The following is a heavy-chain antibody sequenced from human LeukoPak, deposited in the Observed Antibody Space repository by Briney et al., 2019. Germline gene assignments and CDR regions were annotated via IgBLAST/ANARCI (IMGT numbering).Heavy chain of an antibody. CDR3: ARKNGLDY. CDR1: GFTFSSYA. V-gene: IGHV3-23*01. Sequence: GGSLRLSCAASGFTFSSYAMSWVRQAPGKGLEWVSAISGSGSSTYYTGSVKGRFSISRDNSKNTLYLQMNSLRAEDTAVYYCARKNGLDYWGQGTLVTVSS. CDR2: ISGSGSST. J-gene: IGHJ4*02.